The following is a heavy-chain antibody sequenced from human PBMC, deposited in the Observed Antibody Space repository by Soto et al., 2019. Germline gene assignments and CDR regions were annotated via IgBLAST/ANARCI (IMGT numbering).Heavy chain of an antibody. D-gene: IGHD3-9*01. CDR1: GGSISSYY. CDR3: ARLYYDILTGYLGGYYYGMDV. V-gene: IGHV4-59*04. CDR2: IHYSGST. Sequence: PSETLSLTCTVSGGSISSYYWSWIRQPPGKGLEWIGNIHYSGSTYYDSSLKSRVTISVDTSKNQFSLKLSSVTAADTAMYYCARLYYDILTGYLGGYYYGMDVWGQGTTVTVSS. J-gene: IGHJ6*02.